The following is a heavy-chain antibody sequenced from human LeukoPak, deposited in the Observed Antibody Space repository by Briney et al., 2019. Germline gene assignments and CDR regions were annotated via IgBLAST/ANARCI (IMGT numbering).Heavy chain of an antibody. V-gene: IGHV3-7*03. CDR2: IKQDANEK. Sequence: GGSLRLSCVASGFTFGKYWMSWVRQAPGKGLEWVANIKQDANEKNYVDSVKGRFTISRDNAKNSLYLQMNSLRAEDTAVYYCARDISPQLVVDNWGQGTLVTVSS. J-gene: IGHJ4*02. CDR1: GFTFGKYW. D-gene: IGHD6-6*01. CDR3: ARDISPQLVVDN.